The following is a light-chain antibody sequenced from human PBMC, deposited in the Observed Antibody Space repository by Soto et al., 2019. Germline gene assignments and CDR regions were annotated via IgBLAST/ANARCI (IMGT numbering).Light chain of an antibody. CDR3: VQHYTYPRP. CDR1: QGIRSD. CDR2: AAS. V-gene: IGKV1-17*01. J-gene: IGKJ2*01. Sequence: DIQMTQSPSSLSASLGDRVTITCRASQGIRSDLGWFQQKPGKAPKRLIFAASNLESGVPSRFSGSGSGTELTLTISSLQAEDFATYYCVQHYTYPRPFGQGTKVDIX.